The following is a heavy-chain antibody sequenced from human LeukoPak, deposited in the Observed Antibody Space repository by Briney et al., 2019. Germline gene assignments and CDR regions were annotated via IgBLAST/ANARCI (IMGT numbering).Heavy chain of an antibody. CDR2: IYYSGST. D-gene: IGHD4-23*01. Sequence: SETLSLTCAVSGGSISSSSYYWGWIRQPPGKGLEWIGSIYYSGSTYYNPSLKSRVTISVDTSKNQFSLKLSSVTAADTAVYYCARINSVVTLFGAFDIWGQGTMVTVSS. CDR1: GGSISSSSYY. CDR3: ARINSVVTLFGAFDI. V-gene: IGHV4-39*07. J-gene: IGHJ3*02.